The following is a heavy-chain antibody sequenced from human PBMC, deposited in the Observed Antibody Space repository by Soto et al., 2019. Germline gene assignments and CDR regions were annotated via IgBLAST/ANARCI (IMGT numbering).Heavy chain of an antibody. CDR3: ARGVAPGQTADPYAFDI. J-gene: IGHJ3*02. CDR2: ITPIAETT. D-gene: IGHD3-3*01. V-gene: IGHV1-69*01. Sequence: QAQLVQSGAEVRKPGSSVRVSCRASGGPFTRYAVSWVRQAPGQGLEWIGGITPIAETTNYSQKFRGRLSITAAESTDTVHMELRRLTSHDTAVYFCARGVAPGQTADPYAFDIWGQGSRVTVSS. CDR1: GGPFTRYA.